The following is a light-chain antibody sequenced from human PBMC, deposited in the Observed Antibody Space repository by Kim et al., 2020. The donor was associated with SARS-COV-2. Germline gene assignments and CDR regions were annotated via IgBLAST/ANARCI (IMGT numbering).Light chain of an antibody. V-gene: IGLV2-11*03. CDR2: DVS. CDR1: SSDVGGYNF. Sequence: GQSGTSTCTGTSSDVGGYNFVAWYQQHPGKAPKFMIYDVSKRPSGVPDRFSGSKSGNTAYLTISGLQAEDEADYYCCSYAGSYTLVFGGGTKLTVL. J-gene: IGLJ3*02. CDR3: CSYAGSYTLV.